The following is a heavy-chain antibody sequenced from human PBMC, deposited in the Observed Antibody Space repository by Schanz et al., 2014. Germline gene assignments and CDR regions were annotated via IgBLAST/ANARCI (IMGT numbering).Heavy chain of an antibody. V-gene: IGHV3-9*01. CDR2: LSWNRRSV. CDR1: GFTVTSYY. J-gene: IGHJ3*01. Sequence: EVQLVESGGGLIQPGGSLRLSCAASGFTVTSYYMSWVRQAPGKGLEWVAGLSWNRRSVGYADSVKGRFTISRDNANNTLDLQMKSLRPEDTALYYCVKDTNGGDSGNYHAFDVWGQGTRVTVSS. CDR3: VKDTNGGDSGNYHAFDV. D-gene: IGHD4-17*01.